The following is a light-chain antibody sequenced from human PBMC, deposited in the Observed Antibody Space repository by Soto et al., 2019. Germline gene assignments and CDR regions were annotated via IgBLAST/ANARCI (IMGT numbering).Light chain of an antibody. V-gene: IGLV2-23*01. CDR2: EAN. CDR1: SNDIGRYNL. Sequence: QSVLIQPASVSGSPGQSITISCTGSSNDIGRYNLVSWYQKHPGKAPKFIIYEANKRPSGVSDRFSGSKSGNTASLTISGLQADDEADYYCCSFAGTSFGMFGGGTKVTVL. J-gene: IGLJ3*02. CDR3: CSFAGTSFGM.